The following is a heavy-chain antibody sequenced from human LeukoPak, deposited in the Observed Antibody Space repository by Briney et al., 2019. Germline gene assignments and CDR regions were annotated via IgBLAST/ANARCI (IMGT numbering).Heavy chain of an antibody. V-gene: IGHV3-48*01. D-gene: IGHD5-18*01. CDR2: ISSSSSTI. J-gene: IGHJ6*03. Sequence: GGSLRLSCAASGFTFSSYSMNWVRQAPGKGLEWVSYISSSSSTIYYADSVKGRLTISRDNAKNSLYLQMNSLRAEDTAVYYCARGGYSYGYRDDYYYYMDVWGKGTTVTVSS. CDR3: ARGGYSYGYRDDYYYYMDV. CDR1: GFTFSSYS.